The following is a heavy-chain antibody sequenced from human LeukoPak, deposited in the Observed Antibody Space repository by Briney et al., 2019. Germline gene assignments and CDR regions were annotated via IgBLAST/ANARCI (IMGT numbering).Heavy chain of an antibody. CDR2: IYYSGST. Sequence: PSETLSLTCTVSGGSISSYYWSWIRQPPGKGLEWIGYIYYSGSTNYNPSLKMRVTIAVDTFKNQFSLKLSSVTAADTAVYYCARESDSSGYYDAFDIWGQGTMVTVSS. D-gene: IGHD3-22*01. J-gene: IGHJ3*02. V-gene: IGHV4-59*01. CDR1: GGSISSYY. CDR3: ARESDSSGYYDAFDI.